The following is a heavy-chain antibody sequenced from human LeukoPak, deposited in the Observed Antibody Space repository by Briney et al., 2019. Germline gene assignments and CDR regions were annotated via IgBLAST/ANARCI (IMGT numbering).Heavy chain of an antibody. D-gene: IGHD3-22*01. CDR1: GFTFSSYA. J-gene: IGHJ4*02. CDR2: ISGSGGST. Sequence: HPGGSLRLSCAASGFTFSSYAMSWVRQAPGKGLEWVSAISGSGGSTYYADSVKGRFTISRDNSKNTLYLQMNSLRAEDTAVYYCAKVTAVYCDSSAYSLDYWGQGTLVTVSS. CDR3: AKVTAVYCDSSAYSLDY. V-gene: IGHV3-23*01.